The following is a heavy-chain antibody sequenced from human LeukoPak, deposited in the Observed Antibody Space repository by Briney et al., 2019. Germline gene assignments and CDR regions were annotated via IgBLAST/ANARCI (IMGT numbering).Heavy chain of an antibody. CDR2: IIPIFGTA. Sequence: ASVKVSCKASGGTFSSCAISWVRQAPGQGLQWMGGIIPIFGTANYAQKFQGRVTITADESTSTAYMELSSLRSGDTAVYYCARGVVVVPAARDSWFDPWGQGTLVTVSS. D-gene: IGHD2-2*01. CDR3: ARGVVVVPAARDSWFDP. J-gene: IGHJ5*02. CDR1: GGTFSSCA. V-gene: IGHV1-69*13.